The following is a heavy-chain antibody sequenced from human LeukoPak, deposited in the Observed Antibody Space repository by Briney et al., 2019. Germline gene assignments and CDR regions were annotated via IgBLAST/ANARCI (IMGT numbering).Heavy chain of an antibody. CDR1: GDSISSSSYY. CDR3: ARIVDMYASGSWNAFDI. J-gene: IGHJ3*02. Sequence: TLSLTCTVSGDSISSSSYYWGWIRQPPGKGLEWLARIDWDDDKYYSTSLKTRLTISKATSKNQVVLTMTNMDPVDTATYYCARIVDMYASGSWNAFDIWGQGTMVTVSS. CDR2: IDWDDDK. V-gene: IGHV2-70*11. D-gene: IGHD3-10*01.